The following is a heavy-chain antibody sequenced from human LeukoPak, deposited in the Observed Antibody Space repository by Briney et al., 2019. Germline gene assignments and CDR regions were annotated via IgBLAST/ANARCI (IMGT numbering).Heavy chain of an antibody. Sequence: PGGSLRLSCAASGFTFSSYAMSWVRQAPGKGLEWVSAISGSGGSTCYADSVKGRFTISRDNSKNTLYLQVNSLRAEDTAVYYCAKDASYSSGWDLFDYWGQGTLVTVSS. D-gene: IGHD6-19*01. V-gene: IGHV3-23*01. J-gene: IGHJ4*02. CDR3: AKDASYSSGWDLFDY. CDR2: ISGSGGST. CDR1: GFTFSSYA.